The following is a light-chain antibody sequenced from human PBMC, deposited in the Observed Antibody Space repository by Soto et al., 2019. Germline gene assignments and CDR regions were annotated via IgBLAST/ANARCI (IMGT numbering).Light chain of an antibody. Sequence: QSALTQPRSVSGSPGQSVTISCTGTSSDVGGYNYVSWYQQHPGKAPKLMIYDVSKRPSGVPDRFSGSKSGNTASLTISGXXXXXXXXXXXCXYAGSYTYVFGIGTKLTVL. V-gene: IGLV2-11*01. CDR1: SSDVGGYNY. CDR2: DVS. CDR3: CXYAGSYTYV. J-gene: IGLJ1*01.